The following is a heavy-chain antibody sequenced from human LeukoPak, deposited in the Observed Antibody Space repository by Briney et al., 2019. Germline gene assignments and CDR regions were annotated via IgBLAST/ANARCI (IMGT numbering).Heavy chain of an antibody. CDR3: ARDPALQNYDYVWGSYPDY. J-gene: IGHJ4*02. CDR1: GYTFTSYG. D-gene: IGHD3-16*02. Sequence: ASVKVSCKASGYTFTSYGISWVRQAPGQGLEWMGWISAYNGNTNYAQKLQGRVTMTTDTSTSTAYMELRSLRSDDTAVYYCARDPALQNYDYVWGSYPDYWGQGTLVTVPS. V-gene: IGHV1-18*01. CDR2: ISAYNGNT.